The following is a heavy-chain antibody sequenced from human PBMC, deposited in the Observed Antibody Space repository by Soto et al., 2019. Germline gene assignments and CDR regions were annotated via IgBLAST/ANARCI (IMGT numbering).Heavy chain of an antibody. CDR1: VFSFSNYA. D-gene: IGHD2-2*01. V-gene: IGHV3-23*01. CDR2: VTGNADKT. CDR3: VSDCSSSCCSVWKY. Sequence: EVQLLESGGRLVQPGGSLRLSCAASVFSFSNYAMTWVRQAPEKGMEWVSGVTGNADKTYYADSVKGRFSIFRDNSKNTLYLQMNSQRAEDMAVYYCVSDCSSSCCSVWKYWGQGVLVTVSS. J-gene: IGHJ4*02.